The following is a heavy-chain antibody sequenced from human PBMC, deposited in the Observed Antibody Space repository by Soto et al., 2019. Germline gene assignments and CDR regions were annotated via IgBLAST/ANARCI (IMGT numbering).Heavy chain of an antibody. CDR1: GGSIGRSSYY. J-gene: IGHJ5*02. CDR3: VRRPGSSSSWGEFDT. CDR2: IYYTGSTT. V-gene: IGHV4-39*01. Sequence: SETLSLTCNVCGGSIGRSSYYWAWNRQSPGKGLEWIGSIYYTGSTTYYKPSLKSRGTISVDRAKNQFSLKLTSVTAADTATYYCVRRPGSSSSWGEFDTWGQGTRGTVPQ. D-gene: IGHD3-16*01.